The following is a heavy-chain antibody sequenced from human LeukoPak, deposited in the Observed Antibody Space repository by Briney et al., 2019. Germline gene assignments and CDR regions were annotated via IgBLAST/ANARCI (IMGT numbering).Heavy chain of an antibody. CDR2: IYSGGST. CDR1: GFTVSSNY. Sequence: GGSLRLSCAASGFTVSSNYTSWVRQAPGKGLEWVSVIYSGGSTYYADSVKGRFTISRDNSKNTLYLQMNSLRAEDTAIYYCAKELGYCSAGRCEYFQHWGQGTLVTVSS. CDR3: AKELGYCSAGRCEYFQH. V-gene: IGHV3-53*01. J-gene: IGHJ1*01. D-gene: IGHD2-15*01.